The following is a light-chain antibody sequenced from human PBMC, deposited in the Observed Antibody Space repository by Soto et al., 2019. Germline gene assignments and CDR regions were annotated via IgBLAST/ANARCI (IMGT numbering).Light chain of an antibody. Sequence: DIVMTQSPLSLPVTPGEPASISCRSSQSLLHSNGYNYLDWYLQKPGQSPQLLIYLGSNRASGVPARFSVSGSGTDFTLKISRLEADDVAVYYCLQALRTPFTFGQGTKLDLK. CDR2: LGS. CDR3: LQALRTPFT. J-gene: IGKJ2*01. V-gene: IGKV2-28*01. CDR1: QSLLHSNGYNY.